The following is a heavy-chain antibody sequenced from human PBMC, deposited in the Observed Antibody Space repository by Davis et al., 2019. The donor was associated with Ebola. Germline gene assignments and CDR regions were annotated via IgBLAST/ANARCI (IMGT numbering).Heavy chain of an antibody. D-gene: IGHD1-26*01. Sequence: GESLKISCAASGFTFDDYAMHWVRQAPGKGLEWVSLISGDGGSTYYADSVKGRFTISRDNSKNSLYLQMNSLRTEGTALYYCAKDMGGAEDYWGQGTLVTVSS. CDR3: AKDMGGAEDY. J-gene: IGHJ4*02. CDR2: ISGDGGST. V-gene: IGHV3-43*02. CDR1: GFTFDDYA.